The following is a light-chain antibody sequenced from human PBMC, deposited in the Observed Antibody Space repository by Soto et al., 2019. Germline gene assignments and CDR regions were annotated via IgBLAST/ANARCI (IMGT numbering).Light chain of an antibody. Sequence: VMTHSPATLSVSPGERATLSCRASQSVSNKLAWYQQRPGQAPRLLIHDASGRATGTPARFSGGGSGTEFTLTISSLQSEDFAVYYCQQYDSWPRTFGQGTKVDIK. CDR2: DAS. CDR1: QSVSNK. CDR3: QQYDSWPRT. V-gene: IGKV3-15*01. J-gene: IGKJ1*01.